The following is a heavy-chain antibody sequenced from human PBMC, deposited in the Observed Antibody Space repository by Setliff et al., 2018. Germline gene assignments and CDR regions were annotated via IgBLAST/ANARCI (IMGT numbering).Heavy chain of an antibody. CDR1: GFNVRSSY. CDR2: LYPNLVT. CDR3: ARGLCVGQSSYWPKAMDV. Sequence: GGSLRLSCAMTGFNVRSSYMNWVRQAPGKGLEWVSVLYPNLVTNYADSVKDRFTVSRDESKNMVYLQMYNLEVDDTAIYYCARGLCVGQSSYWPKAMDVWGQGAMVTVSS. V-gene: IGHV3-66*01. J-gene: IGHJ6*02. D-gene: IGHD2-8*02.